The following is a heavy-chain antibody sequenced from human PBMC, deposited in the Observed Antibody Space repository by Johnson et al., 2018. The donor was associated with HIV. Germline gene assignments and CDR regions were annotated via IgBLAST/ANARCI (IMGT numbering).Heavy chain of an antibody. CDR1: GFTFSSYA. D-gene: IGHD3-10*01. Sequence: VQLVESGGGLVQPGGSLRLSCAASGFTFSSYAMSWVRQAPGTGLEWVSAISGSGGSTYYADAVTGRFTISRDNSKNTLYLQMNSLRAEDTAVYYCARDFVAFGECTAFDIWGQGTMVTVSS. V-gene: IGHV3-23*04. CDR3: ARDFVAFGECTAFDI. J-gene: IGHJ3*02. CDR2: ISGSGGST.